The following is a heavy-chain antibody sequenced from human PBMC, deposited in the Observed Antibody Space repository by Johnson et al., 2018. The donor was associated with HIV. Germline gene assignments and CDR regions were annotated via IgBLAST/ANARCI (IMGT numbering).Heavy chain of an antibody. V-gene: IGHV3-30*18. CDR3: AKCGDADAFDI. CDR1: GFTFSSYG. CDR2: ISYDGSNK. D-gene: IGHD3-10*01. J-gene: IGHJ3*02. Sequence: VQLVESGGGVVQPGRSLRLSCAASGFTFSSYGMHWVRQAPGKGLEWVAVISYDGSNKYYADSVKGRFTISRDSSKNTLYLQMNSLRAEDTAVYYCAKCGDADAFDIWGQGTMVTVSS.